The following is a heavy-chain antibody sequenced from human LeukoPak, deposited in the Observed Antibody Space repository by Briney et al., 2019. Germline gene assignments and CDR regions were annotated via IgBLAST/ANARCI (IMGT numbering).Heavy chain of an antibody. CDR1: GFTFGSYA. CDR3: AKDQYYYDSSGYYGY. J-gene: IGHJ4*02. V-gene: IGHV3-23*01. D-gene: IGHD3-22*01. CDR2: ISGSGGST. Sequence: QPGGSLRLSCAASGFTFGSYAMSWVRQAPGKGLEWVSAISGSGGSTYYADSVKGRFTISRDNSKNTLYLQMNSLRAEDTAVYYCAKDQYYYDSSGYYGYWGQGTLVTVSS.